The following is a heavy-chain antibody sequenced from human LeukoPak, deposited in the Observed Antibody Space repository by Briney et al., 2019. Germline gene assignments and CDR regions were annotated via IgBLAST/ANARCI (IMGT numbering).Heavy chain of an antibody. CDR3: ASPGYSSVWTPFDY. CDR2: ISSSGSTI. CDR1: GFTFSDYY. V-gene: IGHV3-11*01. Sequence: GGSLRLSCAASGFTFSDYYMSWIRQAPGKGLEWVSYISSSGSTIYYADSVKGRFTISRDNAKNSLYLQMNSLRAEDTAVYYCASPGYSSVWTPFDYWGQGTLVTVSS. J-gene: IGHJ4*02. D-gene: IGHD6-19*01.